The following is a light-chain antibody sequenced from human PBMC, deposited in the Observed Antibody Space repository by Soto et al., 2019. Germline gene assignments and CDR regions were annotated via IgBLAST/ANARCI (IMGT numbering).Light chain of an antibody. CDR3: SSYSSTSTLVV. Sequence: QSALTQPASVSGSPGQSITISCTGASSDVGDYTSVSWYQQHPDKAPKLMIYDVSKRPSGVSDRFSGSKSDNTASLTVSGLQAEDEADYYCSSYSSTSTLVVFGGGTKLTVL. CDR1: SSDVGDYTS. V-gene: IGLV2-14*03. J-gene: IGLJ2*01. CDR2: DVS.